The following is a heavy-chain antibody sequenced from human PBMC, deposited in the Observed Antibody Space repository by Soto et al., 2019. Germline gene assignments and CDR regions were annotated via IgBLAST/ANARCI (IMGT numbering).Heavy chain of an antibody. CDR2: IYWDDDK. D-gene: IGHD4-17*01. V-gene: IGHV2-5*02. CDR3: AHAGDYDLLTFDH. Sequence: ESGPTLVNPTQTLTLTCTFSGYSLSTSGVGVGWIRQPPGKALEWLALIYWDDDKRYSPSLKDRLAISKDTSSNQVVLTITNMDPGDTATYFCAHAGDYDLLTFDHWGPGTLVTVSS. CDR1: GYSLSTSGVG. J-gene: IGHJ5*02.